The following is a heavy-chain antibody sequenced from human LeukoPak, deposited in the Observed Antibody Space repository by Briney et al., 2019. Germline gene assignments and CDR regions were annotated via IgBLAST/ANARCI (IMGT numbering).Heavy chain of an antibody. V-gene: IGHV3-30*03. J-gene: IGHJ4*02. CDR2: ISYDGSNK. CDR3: ARGEDSSGWYQAYYFDY. D-gene: IGHD6-19*01. CDR1: GFTFSSYG. Sequence: PGGSLRLSCAASGFTFSSYGMHWVRQAPGKGLEWVAVISYDGSNKYYADSVRGRFTISRDNSKNTLYLQMNSLRAEDTAVYYCARGEDSSGWYQAYYFDYWGQGTLVTVSS.